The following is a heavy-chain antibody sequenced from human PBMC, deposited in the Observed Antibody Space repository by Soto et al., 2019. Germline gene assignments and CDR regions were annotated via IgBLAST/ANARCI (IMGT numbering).Heavy chain of an antibody. Sequence: SETLSLTCTVSGASISRYYWSWIRQSPGKGLEWIGYLYNTGSTIYNPSLKSRVTISVDTSKNQFSLKMNSVTAADTAVYYCARVFLCFCGVDCYLLYVRGQRTTVPVS. J-gene: IGHJ6*02. D-gene: IGHD2-21*02. CDR2: LYNTGST. CDR3: ARVFLCFCGVDCYLLYV. CDR1: GASISRYY. V-gene: IGHV4-59*01.